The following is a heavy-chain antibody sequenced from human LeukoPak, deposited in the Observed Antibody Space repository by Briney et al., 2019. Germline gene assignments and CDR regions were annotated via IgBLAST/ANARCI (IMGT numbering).Heavy chain of an antibody. D-gene: IGHD2-2*01. V-gene: IGHV4-61*02. CDR2: IYTSGST. CDR1: GGSISSGSYY. CDR3: AREVHYCSSTSCYYTVV. Sequence: SETLSLTCTVSGGSISSGSYYWSWIRQPAGKGLGWIGRIYTSGSTNYNPSLKSRVTISVDTSKNQFSLNLSSVTAADTAVYYCAREVHYCSSTSCYYTVVWGQGTLVTVSS. J-gene: IGHJ4*02.